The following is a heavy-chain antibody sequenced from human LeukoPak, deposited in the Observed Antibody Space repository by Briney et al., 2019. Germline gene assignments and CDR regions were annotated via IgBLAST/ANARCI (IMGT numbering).Heavy chain of an antibody. CDR2: MNGRSGDT. CDR1: GYTFTGYE. J-gene: IGHJ4*01. V-gene: IGHV1-8*02. CDR3: ARGADHGNTNIDY. D-gene: IGHD1-14*01. Sequence: GASVKVSCKASGYTFTGYEINWVRQATGQGLEWMGWMNGRSGDTGYAPNFQGRVAMTRDTSKSTAYMELNTLKSEDTAVYYCARGADHGNTNIDYWGQGTLVTVSS.